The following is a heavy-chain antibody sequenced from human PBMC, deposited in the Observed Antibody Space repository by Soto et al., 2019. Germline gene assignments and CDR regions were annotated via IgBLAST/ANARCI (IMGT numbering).Heavy chain of an antibody. CDR2: IIPMFGTT. D-gene: IGHD6-13*01. J-gene: IGHJ5*01. Sequence: QVQLVQSGAEVRKLGSSVKVSCKASGGTFSRYAINWVRQAPGQGLEWMGGIIPMFGTTNYAQKFKGRVTITADESTSTVYMELNTLRSEDAAVYYCARASIHGSSWYFWFDPWGQGILVTVSS. CDR3: ARASIHGSSWYFWFDP. CDR1: GGTFSRYA. V-gene: IGHV1-69*01.